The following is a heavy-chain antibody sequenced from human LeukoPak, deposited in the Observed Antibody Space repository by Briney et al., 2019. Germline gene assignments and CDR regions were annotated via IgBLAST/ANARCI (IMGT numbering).Heavy chain of an antibody. CDR1: GGSISSGSYY. Sequence: SETLSLTCTVSGGSISSGSYYWSWIRQPAGKGLERIGRIYTSGSTNYNPSLKSRVTISVDTSKNQFSLKLSSVTAADTAVYYCARESGFWSGYYFDYWGQGTLVTVSS. CDR2: IYTSGST. D-gene: IGHD3-3*01. V-gene: IGHV4-61*02. CDR3: ARESGFWSGYYFDY. J-gene: IGHJ4*02.